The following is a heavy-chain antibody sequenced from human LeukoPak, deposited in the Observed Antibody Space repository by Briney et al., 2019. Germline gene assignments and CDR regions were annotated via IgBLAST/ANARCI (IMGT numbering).Heavy chain of an antibody. CDR3: ARTGRDGGGYCSSTSCLWDY. J-gene: IGHJ4*02. D-gene: IGHD2-2*01. CDR1: GYTFTSYD. V-gene: IGHV1-8*01. CDR2: MNPNSGNT. Sequence: GASVEVSCKASGYTFTSYDINWVRQGTGQGLEWMGWMNPNSGNTGYAQKFQGRVTMTRDTSISTAYMELSSLRSEDTAVYYCARTGRDGGGYCSSTSCLWDYWGQGTLVTVS.